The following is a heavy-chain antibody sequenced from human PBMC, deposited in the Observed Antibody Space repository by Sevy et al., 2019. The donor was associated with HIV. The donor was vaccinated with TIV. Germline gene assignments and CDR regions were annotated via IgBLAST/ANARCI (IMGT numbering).Heavy chain of an antibody. CDR2: ISSSGSTI. CDR3: ARAYDFWGGYSDAFVI. Sequence: GGSLRLSCAASGFTFSDYYMSWIRQAPGKGLEWVSYISSSGSTIYYADSVKGRFTISRDNAKKSLYLQMNSLRAEDTAGFFWARAYDFWGGYSDAFVIWGQGTMVTVSS. V-gene: IGHV3-11*01. CDR1: GFTFSDYY. D-gene: IGHD3-3*01. J-gene: IGHJ3*02.